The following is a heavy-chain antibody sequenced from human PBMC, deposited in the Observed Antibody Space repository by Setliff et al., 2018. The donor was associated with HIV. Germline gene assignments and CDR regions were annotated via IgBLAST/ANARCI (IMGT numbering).Heavy chain of an antibody. D-gene: IGHD3-10*02. J-gene: IGHJ6*02. CDR2: IHHTGHI. V-gene: IGHV4-34*01. CDR3: ARGQKMYLMITMLGGYYYYHMDV. Sequence: ESLKISCAVYGGSFSDYYWNWIRQPPGKGLEWIGEIHHTGHINYNPSFKSRVTMSLDMSKNQFSLKLSSVTAADTAVYYCARGQKMYLMITMLGGYYYYHMDVWGQGTTVTVSS. CDR1: GGSFSDYY.